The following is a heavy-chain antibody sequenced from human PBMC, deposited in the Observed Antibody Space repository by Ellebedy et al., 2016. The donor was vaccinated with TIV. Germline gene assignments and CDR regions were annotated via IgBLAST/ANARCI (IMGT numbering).Heavy chain of an antibody. CDR1: GFPFSGYS. J-gene: IGHJ5*02. V-gene: IGHV3-7*01. Sequence: GESLKISCVASGFPFSGYSMSWVRQARGKGLEWVATIKQDGGEKFYVDSVKGRFPISRDNAKNSVYLQMDSVRGEDTAVYYCARGWWDYGAWGQGTQVTVSS. CDR3: ARGWWDYGA. CDR2: IKQDGGEK. D-gene: IGHD4/OR15-4a*01.